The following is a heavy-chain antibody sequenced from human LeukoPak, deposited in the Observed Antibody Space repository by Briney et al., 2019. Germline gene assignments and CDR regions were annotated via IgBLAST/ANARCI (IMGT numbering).Heavy chain of an antibody. J-gene: IGHJ3*02. Sequence: SETLSLTCAVYNGSFSGHYWSWIRQPPGKGLEWIGEINHSGSTNYNPSLKSRVTISADTSKNQFSLKLSSVTAADTAVYYCAREGRYSGYQKYAFDIWGHGTMVTVSS. V-gene: IGHV4-34*01. CDR3: AREGRYSGYQKYAFDI. CDR2: INHSGST. D-gene: IGHD5-12*01. CDR1: NGSFSGHY.